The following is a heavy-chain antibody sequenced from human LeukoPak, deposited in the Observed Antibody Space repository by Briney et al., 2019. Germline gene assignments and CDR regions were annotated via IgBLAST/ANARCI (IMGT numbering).Heavy chain of an antibody. CDR3: ARVGYSYGYSDY. D-gene: IGHD5-18*01. V-gene: IGHV1-2*06. CDR2: INPNSGGT. J-gene: IGHJ4*02. Sequence: ASVKVSCKASGYTFTGYYMHWVRQAPGRGLEWMGRINPNSGGTNYAQKFQGRVTMTRDTSISTAYMELSRLRSDDTAVYYCARVGYSYGYSDYWGQGTLVTVSS. CDR1: GYTFTGYY.